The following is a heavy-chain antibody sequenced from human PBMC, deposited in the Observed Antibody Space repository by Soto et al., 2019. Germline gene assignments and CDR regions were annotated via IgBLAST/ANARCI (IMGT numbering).Heavy chain of an antibody. CDR3: ARRIAVAGRSDIGWFDP. V-gene: IGHV1-69*02. J-gene: IGHJ5*02. D-gene: IGHD6-19*01. CDR1: GGGFGSYP. CDR2: LIPILGVI. Sequence: QVQLVQSGAEVKKPGSPVKVSCKASGGGFGSYPINWFRRAPGQGLGWGGRLIPILGVIDYAEKFRDRATITADISTSTAYMELSGLRSEDTAVYYCARRIAVAGRSDIGWFDPWGQGTLVTVSS.